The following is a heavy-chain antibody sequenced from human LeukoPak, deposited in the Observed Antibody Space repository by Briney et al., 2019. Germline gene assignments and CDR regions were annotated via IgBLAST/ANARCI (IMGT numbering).Heavy chain of an antibody. V-gene: IGHV3-30*18. Sequence: GRSLRLSCAASGLTFSSYNMHWVRQAPGKGLEWVAVISYDGNHKYYADSVKGRFTISRDNSKNTLYLQMNGLRADDTAVYYCAKGYDYRSGAGSFDYWGQGTLVTVSS. D-gene: IGHD3-10*01. CDR2: ISYDGNHK. J-gene: IGHJ4*02. CDR1: GLTFSSYN. CDR3: AKGYDYRSGAGSFDY.